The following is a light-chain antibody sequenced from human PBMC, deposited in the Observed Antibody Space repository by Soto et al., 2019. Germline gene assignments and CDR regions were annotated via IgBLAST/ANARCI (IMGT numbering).Light chain of an antibody. Sequence: EIVLTQSPGTLSLSPGERATLSCRASQSVSSSYLAWYQQKPGQAPRLLIYGASSRATGIPDRFSCSGSGTDFTLTISRLEPEEFAVYYCQQYGSSPRFTFGGGTKVEIK. J-gene: IGKJ4*01. CDR3: QQYGSSPRFT. CDR1: QSVSSSY. CDR2: GAS. V-gene: IGKV3-20*01.